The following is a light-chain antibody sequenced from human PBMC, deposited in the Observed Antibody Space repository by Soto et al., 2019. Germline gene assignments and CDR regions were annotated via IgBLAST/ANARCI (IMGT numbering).Light chain of an antibody. CDR1: QSIGSW. CDR2: KAS. CDR3: QQYGSYSPWT. V-gene: IGKV1-5*03. Sequence: DIQMTQSPSTQSASVGDRVTITGRASQSIGSWLAWYQQKPGKAPKLLIYKASSLESGVPSRFSGSGSGTEFTLTISSLQPDDFASYYCQQYGSYSPWTFGQGTKVEIK. J-gene: IGKJ1*01.